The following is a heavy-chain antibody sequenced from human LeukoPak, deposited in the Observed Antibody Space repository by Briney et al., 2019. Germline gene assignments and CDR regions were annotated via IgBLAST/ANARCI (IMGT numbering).Heavy chain of an antibody. Sequence: PGGSLRLSCAASGFTFSSYWMNWVRQAPGKGLEWVATISQDGSGKYHVDSVKGRFTNSRDNAQNSLYLQMNSLRAEDTAIYYCVRDRGTYRPIDYWGQGTLVTVSS. CDR1: GFTFSSYW. V-gene: IGHV3-7*03. D-gene: IGHD1-26*01. CDR2: ISQDGSGK. J-gene: IGHJ4*02. CDR3: VRDRGTYRPIDY.